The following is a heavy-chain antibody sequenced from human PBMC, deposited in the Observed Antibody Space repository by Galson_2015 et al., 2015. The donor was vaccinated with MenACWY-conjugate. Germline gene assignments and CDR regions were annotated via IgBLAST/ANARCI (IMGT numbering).Heavy chain of an antibody. CDR3: ARRLSNYNWFDS. V-gene: IGHV5-51*01. CDR1: GYSFGTYW. Sequence: QSGAEVKKPGESLKISCKGSGYSFGTYWIGWVRQMPGKGLEWMGLVYPGDSDTKYSPSFQGQVTFSADKSNNIAYQQWSSVKASDTAMYYCARRLSNYNWFDSWGQGTLVTVSS. D-gene: IGHD3-16*01. CDR2: VYPGDSDT. J-gene: IGHJ5*01.